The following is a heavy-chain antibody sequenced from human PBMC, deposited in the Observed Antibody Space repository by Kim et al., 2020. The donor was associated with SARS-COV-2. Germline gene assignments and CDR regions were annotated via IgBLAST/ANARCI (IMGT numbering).Heavy chain of an antibody. J-gene: IGHJ4*02. D-gene: IGHD6-19*01. CDR3: ARKGVGAVAGSFDY. Sequence: SETLSLTCTVSGGSISGYYWNWIRQPAGKGLEWIGRIYSSGNTNYNPSLKSRITMSVDTSKNQFSLRLGSVTAADTAVYYCARKGVGAVAGSFDYWGQGTLVTVSS. CDR2: IYSSGNT. CDR1: GGSISGYY. V-gene: IGHV4-4*07.